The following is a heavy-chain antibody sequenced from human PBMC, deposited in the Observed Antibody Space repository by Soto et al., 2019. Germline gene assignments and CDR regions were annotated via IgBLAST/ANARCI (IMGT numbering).Heavy chain of an antibody. D-gene: IGHD6-13*01. CDR2: VYYTGTT. CDR3: ARDLAAVPRAFDY. J-gene: IGHJ4*02. Sequence: PSETLSLPCTVSGGSISSYFYIWVRQPPGKGLEWSGSVYYTGTTDYNPSLKSRVTIAVDTSKTQFSLNLRSVTAADTAVYYCARDLAAVPRAFDYWGRGTLVTVSS. V-gene: IGHV4-59*01. CDR1: GGSISSYF.